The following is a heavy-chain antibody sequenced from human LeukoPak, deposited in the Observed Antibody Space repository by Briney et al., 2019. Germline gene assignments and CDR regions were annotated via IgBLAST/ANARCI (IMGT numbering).Heavy chain of an antibody. Sequence: PGGSLRLSCAASGFTFTSYSMNWVRQAPGKGLEWVSTISGGGGSTYYADSVKGRFTISRDNSKNTLYLQVNSLRAEDTAVYYCARDAPGNSHTLDYWGQGTLVTVSS. CDR3: ARDAPGNSHTLDY. CDR2: ISGGGGST. J-gene: IGHJ4*02. D-gene: IGHD4-23*01. CDR1: GFTFTSYS. V-gene: IGHV3-23*01.